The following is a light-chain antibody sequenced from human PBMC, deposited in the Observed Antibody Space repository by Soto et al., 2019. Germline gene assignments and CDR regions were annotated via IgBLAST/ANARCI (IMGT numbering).Light chain of an antibody. Sequence: QSVLTQPPSASGSPGQSVTISCTGTSSAVGGYNSVSWYQQHPGQAPKLMIYEVTKRPSGVPDRFSGSKSGNTASLTVSGLQADDEADYYCSSYAGSNNLYVFGTGTKLTVL. CDR2: EVT. CDR1: SSAVGGYNS. V-gene: IGLV2-8*01. J-gene: IGLJ1*01. CDR3: SSYAGSNNLYV.